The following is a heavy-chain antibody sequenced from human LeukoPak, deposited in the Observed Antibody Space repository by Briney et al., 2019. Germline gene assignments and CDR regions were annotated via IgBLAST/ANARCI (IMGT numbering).Heavy chain of an antibody. CDR1: GGSISSYY. J-gene: IGHJ4*02. D-gene: IGHD3-10*01. V-gene: IGHV4-59*01. CDR2: IYYSGST. Sequence: SETLSLTCTVSGGSISSYYWNWIRQPPGKGLEWIGYIYYSGSTNYSPSLKSRVTISVDTSKNQFSLKLSSVTAADTAVYYCARDSGITMVRGVAQGFDYWGQGTLVTVSS. CDR3: ARDSGITMVRGVAQGFDY.